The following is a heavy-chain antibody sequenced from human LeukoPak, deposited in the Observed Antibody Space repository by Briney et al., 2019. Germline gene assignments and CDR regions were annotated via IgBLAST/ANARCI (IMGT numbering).Heavy chain of an antibody. CDR3: ARRAAALDS. Sequence: SSETLSLTRSVSGASISRYYWSWIRQPPGKGLEWIGYFHHSGNTNYSPSLSSRITMSVDTSKNQFSLRLNSVTAADTAIYYCARRAAALDSWGQGTLVTVSS. V-gene: IGHV4-59*12. D-gene: IGHD6-13*01. CDR2: FHHSGNT. J-gene: IGHJ4*02. CDR1: GASISRYY.